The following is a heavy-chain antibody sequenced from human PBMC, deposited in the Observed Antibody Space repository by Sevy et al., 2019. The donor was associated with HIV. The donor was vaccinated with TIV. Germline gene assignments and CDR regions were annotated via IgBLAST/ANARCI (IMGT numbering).Heavy chain of an antibody. CDR1: GYTFTNYH. CDR3: ARAPSGSQGPGQYFHH. D-gene: IGHD1-26*01. Sequence: ASVKVSCKASGYTFTNYHITWVRQAPGQGLEWMGRSTPNNGDTNYAQRLQGRVTMTTDTSTSTVYMELRRLRSDDTAVYYCARAPSGSQGPGQYFHHWGQGTLVTVSS. CDR2: STPNNGDT. V-gene: IGHV1-18*01. J-gene: IGHJ1*01.